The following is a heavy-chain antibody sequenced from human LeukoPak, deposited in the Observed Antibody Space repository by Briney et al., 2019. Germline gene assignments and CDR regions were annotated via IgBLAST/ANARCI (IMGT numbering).Heavy chain of an antibody. J-gene: IGHJ4*02. D-gene: IGHD6-13*01. CDR3: ATVGYSSWYTFDY. CDR1: GFTFSSYA. CDR2: ISGSGGST. V-gene: IGHV3-23*01. Sequence: GGSLRLSCAASGFTFSSYAMSWVRQAPGKGLEWVSAISGSGGSTYYADSLKGRFTISRDNSKNTLYLQMNSLRAEDTAVYYCATVGYSSWYTFDYWGQGTLVTVSS.